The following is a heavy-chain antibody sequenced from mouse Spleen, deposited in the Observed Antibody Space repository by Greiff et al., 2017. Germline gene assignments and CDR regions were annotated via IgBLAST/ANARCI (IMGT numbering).Heavy chain of an antibody. CDR2: IYPRSGNT. CDR3: ARDYYDYEYFDY. Sequence: QVQLKQSGAELARPGASVKLSCTASGYTFTSYGISWVKQRTGQGLEWIGEIYPRSGNTYYNEKFKGKATLTADKSSSTVYMELRSLTSEDSAVYCCARDYYDYEYFDYWGQGTTLTVSS. V-gene: IGHV1-81*01. D-gene: IGHD2-4*01. J-gene: IGHJ2*01. CDR1: GYTFTSYG.